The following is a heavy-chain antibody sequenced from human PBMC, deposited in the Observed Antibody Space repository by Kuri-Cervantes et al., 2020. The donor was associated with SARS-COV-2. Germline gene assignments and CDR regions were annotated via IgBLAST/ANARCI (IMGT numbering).Heavy chain of an antibody. V-gene: IGHV3-21*01. CDR2: ISSSSSYI. D-gene: IGHD4-23*01. J-gene: IGHJ4*02. Sequence: GESLKISCAASGFTFSSYSMNWVRQAPGKGLEWVSSISSSSSYIYYADSVKGRFTISRDNAKNSLYLQMNSLRAEDTAVYYCARGRGLRWPHSFDYWGQGTLVTVSS. CDR3: ARGRGLRWPHSFDY. CDR1: GFTFSSYS.